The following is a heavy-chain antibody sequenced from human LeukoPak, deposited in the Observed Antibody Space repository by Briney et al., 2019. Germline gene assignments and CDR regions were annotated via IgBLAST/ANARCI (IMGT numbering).Heavy chain of an antibody. CDR1: GGSISSYY. CDR2: IYYSGST. J-gene: IGHJ4*02. V-gene: IGHV4-59*01. CDR3: ARGCSGGSCYGMIDY. D-gene: IGHD2-15*01. Sequence: SETLSLTCTASGGSISSYYWSWIRQPPGKGLEWIGYIYYSGSTNYNPSLKSRVTISVDTSKNQFSLKLSSVTAADTAVYYCARGCSGGSCYGMIDYWGQGTLVTVSS.